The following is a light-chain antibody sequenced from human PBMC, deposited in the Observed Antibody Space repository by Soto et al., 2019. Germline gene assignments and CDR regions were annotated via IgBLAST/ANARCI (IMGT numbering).Light chain of an antibody. CDR1: QSVSSSY. J-gene: IGKJ1*01. Sequence: EIVLTQSPGTLSLSPGESATLXXRPSQSVSSSYLAWYQQKPGQAPRXXIYGASSRATGIPDRFSGSGSGTDFTLTISRLEPEDFAVYYCQQYGSSPWTFGQGTKVDIK. CDR2: GAS. CDR3: QQYGSSPWT. V-gene: IGKV3-20*01.